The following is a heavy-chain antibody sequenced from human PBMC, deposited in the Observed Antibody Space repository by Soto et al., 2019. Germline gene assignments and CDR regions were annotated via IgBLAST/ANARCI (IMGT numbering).Heavy chain of an antibody. D-gene: IGHD6-19*01. CDR2: IDWDDDK. Sequence: SGPTLVNPTQTLTLTGTFSGFSLSTSGMCVSWIRQPPGKALEWLALIDWDDDKYYSTSLKTRLTISKDTSKNQVVLTMTNMDPVDTATYYCARIARGIAVEGMDVWGQGTTVTVSS. CDR3: ARIARGIAVEGMDV. V-gene: IGHV2-70*01. CDR1: GFSLSTSGMC. J-gene: IGHJ6*02.